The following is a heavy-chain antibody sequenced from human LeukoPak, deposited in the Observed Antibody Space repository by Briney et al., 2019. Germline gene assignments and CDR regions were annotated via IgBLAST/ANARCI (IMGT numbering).Heavy chain of an antibody. CDR1: GYSISSGYY. V-gene: IGHV4-38-2*02. Sequence: TSETLSLTCTVSGYSISSGYYWGWIRQAPGKGLEWIGTIYHSGSSYYNPSLKSRVTMSLDTSKNQFSLKLSSVTAADTAVYFCASTITVTTDYWGQGTLVTVSS. CDR3: ASTITVTTDY. J-gene: IGHJ4*02. CDR2: IYHSGSS. D-gene: IGHD4-17*01.